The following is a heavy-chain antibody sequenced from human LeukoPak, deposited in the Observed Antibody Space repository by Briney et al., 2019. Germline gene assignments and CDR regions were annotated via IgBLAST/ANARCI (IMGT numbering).Heavy chain of an antibody. V-gene: IGHV3-30*02. J-gene: IGHJ4*02. CDR3: ARVLREMATIWEPYYFDY. CDR1: GFTFSSYG. Sequence: GGSLRLSCAASGFTFSSYGMHWVRQAPGKGLEWVAFIRYDGSNKYYADSVKGRFTISRDNSKNTLYLQMNSLRAEDTAVYYCARVLREMATIWEPYYFDYWGQGTLVTVSS. D-gene: IGHD5-24*01. CDR2: IRYDGSNK.